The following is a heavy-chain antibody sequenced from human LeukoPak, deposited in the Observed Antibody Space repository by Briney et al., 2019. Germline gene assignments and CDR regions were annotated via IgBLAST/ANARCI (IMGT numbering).Heavy chain of an antibody. CDR1: GYTFTSYG. D-gene: IGHD2-2*01. V-gene: IGHV1-18*01. CDR2: ISVYNGNT. Sequence: ASVKVSCKASGYTFTSYGISWVRQAPGQGLEWMGWISVYNGNTKYAQKLQGRVTMTTDTSTSTAYMELRSLRSDDTAVYYCARDHTSDWFDPWGQGTLVTVSS. CDR3: ARDHTSDWFDP. J-gene: IGHJ5*02.